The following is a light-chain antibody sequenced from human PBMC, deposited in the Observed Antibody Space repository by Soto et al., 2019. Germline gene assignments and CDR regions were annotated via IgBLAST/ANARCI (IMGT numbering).Light chain of an antibody. CDR3: QQYNSFPWT. CDR2: AAS. J-gene: IGKJ1*01. CDR1: QGIGND. V-gene: IGKV1-6*01. Sequence: AIQMTQSPSSLSASVGDRVTITCRASQGIGNDLGWYQQKSGEAPKLLIYAASHLQSGLPSRFSGSGSGTDFTLTIRNLQPDDFATYYCQQYNSFPWTFGLGTKVDIK.